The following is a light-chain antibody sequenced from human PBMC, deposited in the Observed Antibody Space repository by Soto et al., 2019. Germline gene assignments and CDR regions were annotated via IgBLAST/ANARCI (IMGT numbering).Light chain of an antibody. CDR3: QTWGTGIAV. CDR2: LNSDGSH. CDR1: SGYSSYA. J-gene: IGLJ7*01. Sequence: QLVLTQSPSASASLGASVKLTCTVSSGYSSYAIAWHQQQPEKGPRYLMKLNSDGSHSKGDGIPDRFSGSSSGAERYLTISSLQSEDEADYYCQTWGTGIAVLGGGTQLTVL. V-gene: IGLV4-69*01.